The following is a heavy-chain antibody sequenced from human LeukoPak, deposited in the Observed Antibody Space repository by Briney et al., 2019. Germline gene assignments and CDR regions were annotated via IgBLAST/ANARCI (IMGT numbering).Heavy chain of an antibody. D-gene: IGHD3-10*01. J-gene: IGHJ5*02. V-gene: IGHV6-1*01. CDR1: GCSASSNSAA. Sequence: SQTLSLCCAISGCSASSNSAAWNWISQSRSRGLDWLERTYYRSKWYNHYAVAVKRRITINPDTSKNQFSLQLNSVTPEDRAVYYCAREVGRITMVRGVISTFAWGQGTLVTVSS. CDR3: AREVGRITMVRGVISTFA. CDR2: TYYRSKWYN.